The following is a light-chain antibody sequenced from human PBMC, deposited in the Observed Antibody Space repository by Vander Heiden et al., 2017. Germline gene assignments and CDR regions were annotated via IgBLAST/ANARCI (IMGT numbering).Light chain of an antibody. V-gene: IGKV2-28*01. CDR3: RQSLQPPLT. CDR1: QTLLHSNGYNY. Sequence: DSVMTQSPLSLPLTPGEPASISCRSSQTLLHSNGYNYSECYLQKPGQSPPILLFFVSNRVSGVPDRFRGCGSVRDITLKISIMTVEDVRFYYCRQSLQPPLTFGGGTRVEIK. CDR2: FVS. J-gene: IGKJ4*01.